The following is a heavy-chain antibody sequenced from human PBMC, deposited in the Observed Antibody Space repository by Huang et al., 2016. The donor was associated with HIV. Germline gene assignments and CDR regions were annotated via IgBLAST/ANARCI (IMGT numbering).Heavy chain of an antibody. J-gene: IGHJ4*02. Sequence: QVQMVQSGAEVKKPGSSVKVSCKASGGTFSSNAITWVRQAPGQGLGWMGGIIPIVGTANYAQKFQGRVTITADESTSTAYMQLSSLRSEDTAVYYCAREFYYDSTGYYFDYWGQGTLVTVSS. CDR3: AREFYYDSTGYYFDY. D-gene: IGHD3-22*01. CDR2: IIPIVGTA. CDR1: GGTFSSNA. V-gene: IGHV1-69*01.